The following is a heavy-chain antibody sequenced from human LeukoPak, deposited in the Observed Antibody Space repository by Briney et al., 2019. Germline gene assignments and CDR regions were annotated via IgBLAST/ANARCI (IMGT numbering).Heavy chain of an antibody. CDR2: INPNSGGT. CDR1: GYTFTGYY. V-gene: IGHV1-2*02. CDR3: AGESAQGNYYYMDV. D-gene: IGHD3-10*01. J-gene: IGHJ6*03. Sequence: ASVKVSCKASGYTFTGYYMHWVRQAPGQGLEWMGWINPNSGGTNYAQKFQGRVTMTRDTSISTAYMELSRLRSDDTAVYYCAGESAQGNYYYMDVWGKGTTVTVSS.